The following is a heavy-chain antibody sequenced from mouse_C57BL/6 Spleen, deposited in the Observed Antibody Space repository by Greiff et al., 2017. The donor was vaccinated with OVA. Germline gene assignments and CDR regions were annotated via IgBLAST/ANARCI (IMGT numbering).Heavy chain of an antibody. CDR3: ARKGIKGDAMDY. Sequence: VQLQQPGAELVMPGASVKLSCKASGYTFTSYWMHWVKQRPGQGLEWIGEIDPSASYTTYNQKFKGKSTLTVDKSSSTAYMQLSSLTSEDTAVYYCARKGIKGDAMDYWGQGTSVTVSS. J-gene: IGHJ4*01. CDR1: GYTFTSYW. CDR2: IDPSASYT. V-gene: IGHV1-69*01. D-gene: IGHD1-2*01.